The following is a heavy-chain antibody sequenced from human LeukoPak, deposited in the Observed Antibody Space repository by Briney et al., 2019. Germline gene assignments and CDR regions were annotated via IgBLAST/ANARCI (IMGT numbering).Heavy chain of an antibody. Sequence: SVKVSCKASGGTFSSYAISWVRQAPGQGLEWMGGIIPIFGTANYAQKFQGRVTITADESTSTAYMELSSLRPEDTAVYYCARTEGAGTMGFDYWGQGTLVTVSS. D-gene: IGHD6-13*01. CDR2: IIPIFGTA. J-gene: IGHJ4*02. V-gene: IGHV1-69*13. CDR3: ARTEGAGTMGFDY. CDR1: GGTFSSYA.